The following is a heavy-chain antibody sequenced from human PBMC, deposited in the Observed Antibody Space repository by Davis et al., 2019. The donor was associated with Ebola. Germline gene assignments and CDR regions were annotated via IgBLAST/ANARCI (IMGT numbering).Heavy chain of an antibody. D-gene: IGHD4-17*01. Sequence: ASSVPVSCLASGYTFTRFAIHWVRQAPGQRLAWMGWVNAGNGNPIYSQNFQGRVTITRDTSASTVYMELSSLRSEDTAVYYCAGNSVTTRLDYYGMDVWGQGTTVTVSS. J-gene: IGHJ6*02. V-gene: IGHV1-3*01. CDR2: VNAGNGNP. CDR3: AGNSVTTRLDYYGMDV. CDR1: GYTFTRFA.